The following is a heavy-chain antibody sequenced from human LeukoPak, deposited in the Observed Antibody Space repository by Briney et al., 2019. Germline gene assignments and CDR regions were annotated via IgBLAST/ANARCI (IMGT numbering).Heavy chain of an antibody. CDR3: ARDRGSGSYYIPYY. V-gene: IGHV4-59*01. D-gene: IGHD3-10*01. CDR1: GGSISSYY. CDR2: IYYSGST. Sequence: SETLSLTCTVSGGSISSYYWSWIRQPPGKGLEWIGYIYYSGSTNYNPSLKSRVTISVDTSKNPFSLKLSSVTAAATAVYYCARDRGSGSYYIPYYWGQGTLVTVSS. J-gene: IGHJ4*02.